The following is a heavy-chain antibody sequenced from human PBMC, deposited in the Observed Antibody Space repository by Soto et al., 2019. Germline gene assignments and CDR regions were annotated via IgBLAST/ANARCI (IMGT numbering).Heavy chain of an antibody. CDR1: GYTFTSYY. Sequence: QVQLVQSGAEVKKPGASVRVSCKASGYTFTSYYIHWVRQAPGQGLEWMATVNPTGGSTNYAQKFQGRVTVTFDTSTSTVFMELNSLRYEDTAVYYCARHLAAGDSWGQGTLVTVSS. J-gene: IGHJ4*02. CDR2: VNPTGGST. V-gene: IGHV1-46*03. CDR3: ARHLAAGDS. D-gene: IGHD6-25*01.